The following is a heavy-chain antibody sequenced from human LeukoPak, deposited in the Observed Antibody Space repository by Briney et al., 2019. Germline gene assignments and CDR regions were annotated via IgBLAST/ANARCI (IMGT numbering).Heavy chain of an antibody. J-gene: IGHJ4*02. D-gene: IGHD5-24*01. CDR2: ISGSGDNT. V-gene: IGHV3-23*01. CDR1: GFTFRSYA. Sequence: GGSLRLSCAASGFTFRSYAMAWVRQSPGRGLEWVSAISGSGDNTYYADSVKGRFTISIDNAKNSLYLQVNSLIVEDTAVYYCPIRPDGYNYFFDYWGQGTLVTVSS. CDR3: PIRPDGYNYFFDY.